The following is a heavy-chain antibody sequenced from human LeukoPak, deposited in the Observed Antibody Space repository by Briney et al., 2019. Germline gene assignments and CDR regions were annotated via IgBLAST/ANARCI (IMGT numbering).Heavy chain of an antibody. V-gene: IGHV4-34*01. CDR1: GGSFSGYY. CDR3: ARGSLTNAFDI. CDR2: INHSGST. J-gene: IGHJ3*02. Sequence: SETLSLTCAVYGGSFSGYYWSWIRQPPGKGLEWIGEINHSGSTNYNPSLKSRVTISVDTSKNQFSLKLSSVTAADTAVYYCARGSLTNAFDIWGQGTMVTVSS.